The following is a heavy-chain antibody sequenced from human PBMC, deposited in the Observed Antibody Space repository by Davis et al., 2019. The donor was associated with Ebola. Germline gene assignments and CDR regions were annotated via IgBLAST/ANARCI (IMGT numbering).Heavy chain of an antibody. CDR1: GFTFSSYG. D-gene: IGHD4-11*01. Sequence: GESLKISCAASGFTFSSYGMHWVRQAPGQGLEWMGIINPSDGNTNYAQKFQGRVTMTRDTSTTTVYMELSSLRSEDTAVYYCARDDTGYSSNLGRFRDHPFDLWGQGTMVTVSS. CDR3: ARDDTGYSSNLGRFRDHPFDL. J-gene: IGHJ3*01. V-gene: IGHV1-46*01. CDR2: INPSDGNT.